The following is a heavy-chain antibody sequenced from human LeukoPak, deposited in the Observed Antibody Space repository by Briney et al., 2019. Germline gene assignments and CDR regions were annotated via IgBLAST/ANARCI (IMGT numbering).Heavy chain of an antibody. J-gene: IGHJ4*02. CDR1: GYTFTGYY. CDR2: INPNSGGT. CDR3: ARRGINSASDY. Sequence: ASVTVSCTASGYTFTGYYMHWVRQAPGQGLEWMGWINPNSGGTNYAQKFQGRVTMTRDTSISTAYMALSRLRSDDTAVYYCARRGINSASDYWGQGTLVTVSS. V-gene: IGHV1-2*02. D-gene: IGHD3-16*01.